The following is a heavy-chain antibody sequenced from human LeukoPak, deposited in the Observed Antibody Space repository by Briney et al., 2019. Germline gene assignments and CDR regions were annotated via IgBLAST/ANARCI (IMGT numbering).Heavy chain of an antibody. CDR1: GFTVSSNY. J-gene: IGHJ6*04. CDR2: IYSGGST. Sequence: GGSLRLSCAASGFTVSSNYMSWVRQAPGKGLEWVSVIYSGGSTYYADSVKGRFTISRDNSKNTLYLQMNSLRAEDTAVYYCAKCLRSYLRTYYDFWSGYYMDVWGKGTTVTVSS. D-gene: IGHD3-3*01. V-gene: IGHV3-53*05. CDR3: AKCLRSYLRTYYDFWSGYYMDV.